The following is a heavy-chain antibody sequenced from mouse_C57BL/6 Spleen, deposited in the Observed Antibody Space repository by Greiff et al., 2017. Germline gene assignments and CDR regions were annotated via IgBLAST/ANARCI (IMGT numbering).Heavy chain of an antibody. V-gene: IGHV1-55*01. CDR3: ARANYDEEAWFAY. CDR1: GYTFTSYW. D-gene: IGHD2-4*01. Sequence: VQLQQPGAELVKPGASVKMSCKASGYTFTSYWITWVKQRPGQGLEWIGDIYPGSGSTNYNEKFKSKATLTVDTSSSTAYMQLSSLTAEDSAVYYCARANYDEEAWFAYWGQGTLVTVSA. J-gene: IGHJ3*01. CDR2: IYPGSGST.